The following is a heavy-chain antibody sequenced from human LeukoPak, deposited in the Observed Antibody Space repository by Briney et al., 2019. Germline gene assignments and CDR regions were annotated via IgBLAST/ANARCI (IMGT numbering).Heavy chain of an antibody. CDR1: GGTFSSYA. CDR3: ARGFSYSSSDP. Sequence: GASVKVSCKASGGTFSSYAISWVRQAPGQGLEWMGWMNPNSGNTGYAQKFQGRVTMTRNTSISTAYMELSSLRSEDTAVYYCARGFSYSSSDPWGQGTLVTVSS. CDR2: MNPNSGNT. D-gene: IGHD6-6*01. J-gene: IGHJ5*02. V-gene: IGHV1-8*02.